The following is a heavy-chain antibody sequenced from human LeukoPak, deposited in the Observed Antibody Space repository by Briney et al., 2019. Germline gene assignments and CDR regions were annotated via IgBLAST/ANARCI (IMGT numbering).Heavy chain of an antibody. V-gene: IGHV3-11*04. CDR2: IGSRGSTI. J-gene: IGHJ4*02. Sequence: GGSLRLSCAASGFTFSDYHMSWIRQAPGKGLEWVSYIGSRGSTIYYADSVKGRFTISRDNANNSLYLQMNSLRAEDTAVYYCARDPTYYYDSSGIFDYWGQGTLVTASS. CDR1: GFTFSDYH. CDR3: ARDPTYYYDSSGIFDY. D-gene: IGHD3-22*01.